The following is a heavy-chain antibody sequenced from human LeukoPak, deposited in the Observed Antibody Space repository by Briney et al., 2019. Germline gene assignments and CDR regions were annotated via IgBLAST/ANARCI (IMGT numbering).Heavy chain of an antibody. J-gene: IGHJ4*02. V-gene: IGHV3-7*03. Sequence: GGSLRLSCAASGFTFSSYWMSWVRQAPGKGLEWVANIKQDGSEKYYVDSVKGRFTISRDNAKNSLYLQMYSLRAEDTAVYYCARGGRTTYYDFWSGYYFDYWGQGTLVTVSS. CDR3: ARGGRTTYYDFWSGYYFDY. CDR2: IKQDGSEK. CDR1: GFTFSSYW. D-gene: IGHD3-3*01.